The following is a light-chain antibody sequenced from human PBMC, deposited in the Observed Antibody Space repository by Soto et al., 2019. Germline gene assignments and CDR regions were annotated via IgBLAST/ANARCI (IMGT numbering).Light chain of an antibody. CDR1: QDIIIA. Sequence: DIQITQSPSSVSASVGDTVTITCRASQDIIIALAWFQQKPGEAPRLLIYTASSLHSGVPSRFSGSGSGTDFTLTISSLQPEDFATYYCQQGHSFPLTFGGGTKVEMK. J-gene: IGKJ4*01. V-gene: IGKV1-12*01. CDR2: TAS. CDR3: QQGHSFPLT.